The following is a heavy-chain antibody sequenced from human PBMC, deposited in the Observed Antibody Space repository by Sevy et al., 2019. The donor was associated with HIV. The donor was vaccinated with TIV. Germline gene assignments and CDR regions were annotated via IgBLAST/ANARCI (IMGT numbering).Heavy chain of an antibody. CDR2: INPNSGGT. J-gene: IGHJ6*02. D-gene: IGHD6-19*01. Sequence: ASVKVSCKASGYTFTGYYMHWVRQAPGQGLEWMGRINPNSGGTNYAQKFQGRVTMTRDTSISTAYMELSRLRSDDTAVYYCASGSYSSGWYLYYGMDVWGQGTTVTVSS. V-gene: IGHV1-2*06. CDR1: GYTFTGYY. CDR3: ASGSYSSGWYLYYGMDV.